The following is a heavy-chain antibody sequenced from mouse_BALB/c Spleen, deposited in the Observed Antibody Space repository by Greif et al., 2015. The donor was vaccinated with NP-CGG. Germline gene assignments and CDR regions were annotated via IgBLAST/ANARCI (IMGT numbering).Heavy chain of an antibody. CDR2: IWSGGST. Sequence: AQLQESGPGLVQPSQSLSITCTVSGFSLTSYGVHWVRQSPGKGLERLGVIWSGGSTDYNAAFISRQSTSKDNSKSQVFFKRNSLQANDTAIYYCARNYYGSSYYAMDYWGQGNSVTVAS. CDR1: GFSLTSYG. CDR3: ARNYYGSSYYAMDY. J-gene: IGHJ4*01. D-gene: IGHD1-1*01. V-gene: IGHV2-2*02.